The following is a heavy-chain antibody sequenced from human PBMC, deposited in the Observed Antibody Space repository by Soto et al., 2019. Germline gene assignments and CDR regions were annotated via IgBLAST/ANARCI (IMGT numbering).Heavy chain of an antibody. Sequence: SETLSLTCTVSGGSISSNIHYWVWIRQPPGRGLEWIGSIFYSGTTYYNPSLKSRVAISVDTSKNQFSLKLDSVTAAETAVYYCASWYYYDSSGYPYGMDVWGQGTTVTVSS. CDR2: IFYSGTT. J-gene: IGHJ6*02. CDR3: ASWYYYDSSGYPYGMDV. D-gene: IGHD3-22*01. V-gene: IGHV4-39*01. CDR1: GGSISSNIHY.